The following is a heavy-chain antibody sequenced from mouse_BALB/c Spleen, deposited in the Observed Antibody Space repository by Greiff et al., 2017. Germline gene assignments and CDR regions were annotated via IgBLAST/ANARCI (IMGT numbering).Heavy chain of an antibody. CDR3: AVYYGNYDAMDY. CDR1: GFTFSSFG. V-gene: IGHV5-17*02. D-gene: IGHD2-1*01. J-gene: IGHJ4*01. CDR2: ISSGSSTI. Sequence: EVQLQESGGGLVQPGGSRKLSCAASGFTFSSFGMHWVRQAPEKGLEWVAYISSGSSTIYYADTVKGRFTISRDNPKNTLFLQMTSLRSEDTAMYYCAVYYGNYDAMDYWGQGTSVTVSS.